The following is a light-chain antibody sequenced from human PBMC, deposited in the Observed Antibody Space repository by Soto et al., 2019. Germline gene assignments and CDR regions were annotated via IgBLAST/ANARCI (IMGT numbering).Light chain of an antibody. J-gene: IGLJ2*01. CDR2: LNSDGRH. CDR1: SGHRTYA. CDR3: QTWGTGLLV. V-gene: IGLV4-69*01. Sequence: QLVLTQSPSASASPGASVKLTCTLSSGHRTYAIAWHQQQPEKGPRYLMNLNSDGRHTKGDGIPDRFSGSSSGTERYLTISSLQSEDEADYYCQTWGTGLLVFGGGTQLTVL.